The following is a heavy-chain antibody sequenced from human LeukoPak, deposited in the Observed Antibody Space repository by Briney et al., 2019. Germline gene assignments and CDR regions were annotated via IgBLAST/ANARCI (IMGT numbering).Heavy chain of an antibody. Sequence: PGGSLRLSCAASGFTFSSYGMHWVRQAPGKGLEWVAVISYDGSSKYYADSVKGRFTISRDNSKNTLYLQMNSLRAEDTAVYYCAKDGGEMATIMGFDYWGQGTLVTVSS. J-gene: IGHJ4*02. D-gene: IGHD5-24*01. CDR1: GFTFSSYG. CDR2: ISYDGSSK. CDR3: AKDGGEMATIMGFDY. V-gene: IGHV3-30*18.